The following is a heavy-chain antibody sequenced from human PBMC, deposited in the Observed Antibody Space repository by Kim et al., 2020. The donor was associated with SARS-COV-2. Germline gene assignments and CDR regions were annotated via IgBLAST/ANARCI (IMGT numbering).Heavy chain of an antibody. Sequence: EAVKGRFSISRDDSRSIAYLQMSSLKIEDTAIYYCTRDFSTVTAAGGFDMWGQGTTVTVSS. V-gene: IGHV3-49*02. CDR3: TRDFSTVTAAGGFDM. J-gene: IGHJ3*02. D-gene: IGHD4-17*01.